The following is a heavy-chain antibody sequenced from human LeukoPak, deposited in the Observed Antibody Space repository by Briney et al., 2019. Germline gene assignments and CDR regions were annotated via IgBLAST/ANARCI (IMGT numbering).Heavy chain of an antibody. CDR1: GFTFSSYG. Sequence: GRSLRLSCAASGFTFSSYGMHWVRQAPGKGLEWVAVISYDGSNKYYADSVKGRFTISRDNSQNTLYLQMNSLRAEDTAIYYCAKDLRYGGQGTLVTVSS. CDR2: ISYDGSNK. CDR3: AKDLRY. V-gene: IGHV3-30*18. D-gene: IGHD2-2*01. J-gene: IGHJ4*02.